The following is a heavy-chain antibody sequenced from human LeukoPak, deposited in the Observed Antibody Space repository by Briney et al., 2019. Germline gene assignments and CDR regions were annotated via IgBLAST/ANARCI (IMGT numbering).Heavy chain of an antibody. CDR2: INPNSGGT. V-gene: IGHV1-2*02. Sequence: DSVKVSCKASGYTFTGYYMHWVRQAPGQGLEWMGWINPNSGGTNYAQKFQGRVTMTRDTSISTAYMELSRLRSDDTAVYYCARLQGNCSSTSCFDYWGQGTLVTVSS. J-gene: IGHJ4*02. CDR1: GYTFTGYY. CDR3: ARLQGNCSSTSCFDY. D-gene: IGHD2-2*01.